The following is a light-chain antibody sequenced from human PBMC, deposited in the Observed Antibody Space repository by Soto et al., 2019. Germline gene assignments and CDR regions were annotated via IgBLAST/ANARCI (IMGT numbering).Light chain of an antibody. J-gene: IGKJ2*01. CDR3: QQYHSYST. V-gene: IGKV1-5*03. CDR2: KAS. Sequence: DIQMTQSPSTLSASVGDRVTITCRASQSISSWLAWYQQKPGKAPKLLIYKASSLESGVPSRFSGSGSGTEFLLTISSLQPDDFATYYCQQYHSYSTFGQGTKLEIK. CDR1: QSISSW.